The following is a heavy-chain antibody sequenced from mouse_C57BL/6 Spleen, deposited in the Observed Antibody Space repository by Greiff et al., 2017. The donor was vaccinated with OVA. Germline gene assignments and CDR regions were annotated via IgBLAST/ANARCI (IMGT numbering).Heavy chain of an antibody. D-gene: IGHD2-14*01. CDR1: GFNIKDDY. Sequence: VQLKQSGAELVRPGASVKLSCTASGFNIKDDYMHWVKQRPEQGLEWIGWIDPENGDTEYASKFQGKATITADTSSNTAYLRLSSLTSEDTAVYYCTRRFYYAMDYWGQGTSVTVSS. CDR2: IDPENGDT. CDR3: TRRFYYAMDY. V-gene: IGHV14-4*01. J-gene: IGHJ4*01.